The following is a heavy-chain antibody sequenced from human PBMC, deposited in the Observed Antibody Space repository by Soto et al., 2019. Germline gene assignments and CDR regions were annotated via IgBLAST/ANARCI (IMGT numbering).Heavy chain of an antibody. D-gene: IGHD6-19*01. V-gene: IGHV4-34*01. CDR1: GVSFSTYY. Sequence: SETLSLTCGVYGVSFSTYYWTWVRQPPGKGLEWIGEMSDGGSTNYSPSLKGRVTMSVDTSKKQFALRLTSVSAADTAVYYCARPRDQWQFDPFDIWGQGTMVT. CDR2: MSDGGST. J-gene: IGHJ3*02. CDR3: ARPRDQWQFDPFDI.